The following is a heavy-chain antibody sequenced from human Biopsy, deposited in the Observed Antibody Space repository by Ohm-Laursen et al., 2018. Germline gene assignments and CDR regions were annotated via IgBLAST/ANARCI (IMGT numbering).Heavy chain of an antibody. J-gene: IGHJ4*02. Sequence: SQTLSLTCSVSGGSINSGGHFWGWVRQSPGKGLEWIGYIYDNGDTYYNPSLMSLVSISADTSKNQVSLRLNSATAADTAVYYCTRVRTFGGVIGGYYFDSWGQGILVTVSS. V-gene: IGHV4-31*01. CDR2: IYDNGDT. CDR3: TRVRTFGGVIGGYYFDS. D-gene: IGHD3-16*02. CDR1: GGSINSGGHF.